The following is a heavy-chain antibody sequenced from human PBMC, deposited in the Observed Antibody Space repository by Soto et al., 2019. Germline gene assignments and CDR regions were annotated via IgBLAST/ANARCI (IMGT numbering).Heavy chain of an antibody. Sequence: VGSLRLSCAAYGFTFSGSAMHWVRQASGKGLEWVGRIRSKANSYATAYAASVKGRFTISRDDSKNTAYLQMNSLKTEDTAVYYCTGVGATKGYYYGMDVSGQGTTVTVS. CDR1: GFTFSGSA. J-gene: IGHJ6*02. CDR2: IRSKANSYAT. V-gene: IGHV3-73*01. D-gene: IGHD1-26*01. CDR3: TGVGATKGYYYGMDV.